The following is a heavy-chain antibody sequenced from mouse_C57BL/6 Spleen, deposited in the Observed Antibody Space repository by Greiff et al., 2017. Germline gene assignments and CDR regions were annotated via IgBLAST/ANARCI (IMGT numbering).Heavy chain of an antibody. CDR1: GYTFTSYW. D-gene: IGHD3-1*01. CDR2: IHPNSGST. V-gene: IGHV1-64*01. CDR3: ARGYKGYYFDY. Sequence: QVQLQQSGAELVKPGASVKLSCKASGYTFTSYWMHWVKQRPGQGLEWIGMIHPNSGSTNYNEKFKSKATLTVDKSSSTAYMQLSSLTSEDSAVYYCARGYKGYYFDYWGQGTTLTVSS. J-gene: IGHJ2*01.